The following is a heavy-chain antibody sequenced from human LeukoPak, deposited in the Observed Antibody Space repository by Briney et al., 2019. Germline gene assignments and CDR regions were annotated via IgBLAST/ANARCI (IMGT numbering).Heavy chain of an antibody. CDR2: IYYGGNT. CDR1: GGSISSSSDY. J-gene: IGHJ4*02. CDR3: ARQSVRAIAIAARPGNYFDY. V-gene: IGHV4-39*01. Sequence: SETLSLTCTVSGGSISSSSDYWGWIRQPPGKGLEWIGSIYYGGNTYYNPSLKSRVTISLDTSKNQFSLKLSSVTAADTAVYYCARQSVRAIAIAARPGNYFDYWGQGTLVTVSS. D-gene: IGHD6-6*01.